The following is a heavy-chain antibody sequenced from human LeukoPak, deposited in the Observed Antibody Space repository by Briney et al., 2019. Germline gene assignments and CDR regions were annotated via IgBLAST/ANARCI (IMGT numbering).Heavy chain of an antibody. Sequence: GGSLRLSCAASGFSFRTHWMSWVRQAPGKGLEWVANINQDGRKKFYVDSVEGRFTISRDDAETSLFLQMNSLRVEDTAVYYCAKWMGRDSWGQGTLVTVSS. J-gene: IGHJ4*02. V-gene: IGHV3-7*02. CDR3: AKWMGRDS. CDR1: GFSFRTHW. CDR2: INQDGRKK. D-gene: IGHD6-19*01.